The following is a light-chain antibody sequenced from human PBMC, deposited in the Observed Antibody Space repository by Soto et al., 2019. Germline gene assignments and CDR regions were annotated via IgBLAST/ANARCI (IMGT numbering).Light chain of an antibody. V-gene: IGKV3-20*01. CDR3: QQYVSSPLT. CDR1: QSVSSSY. Sequence: EIVLTQSPGILSLSPGERATLSCRASQSVSSSYLAWYQQIPGQAPRLLLHGTSTRATGIPDRFSGSGSGTDFTLTISILEPEDFAVYYCQQYVSSPLTFGGGTKVEIK. CDR2: GTS. J-gene: IGKJ4*01.